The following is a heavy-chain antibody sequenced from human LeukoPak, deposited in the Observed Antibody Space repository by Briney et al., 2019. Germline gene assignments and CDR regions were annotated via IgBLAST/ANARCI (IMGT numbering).Heavy chain of an antibody. D-gene: IGHD3-10*01. CDR1: GFTFSSYG. CDR2: INHSGST. Sequence: LRLSCAASGFTFSSYGMHWIRQPPGKGLEWIGEINHSGSTNYNPSLKSRVTISVDTSKNQFSLKLSSVTAADTAVYYCARDARRITMVRGAVGDYWGQGTLVTVSS. J-gene: IGHJ4*02. V-gene: IGHV4-34*01. CDR3: ARDARRITMVRGAVGDY.